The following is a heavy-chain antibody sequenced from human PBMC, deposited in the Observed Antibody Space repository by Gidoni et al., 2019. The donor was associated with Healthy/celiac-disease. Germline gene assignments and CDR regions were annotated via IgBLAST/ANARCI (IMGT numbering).Heavy chain of an antibody. J-gene: IGHJ4*02. V-gene: IGHV3-7*01. CDR3: ARALYGDYSNYFDY. CDR2: IMQDGSEK. Sequence: EVPLVASGGGWVQPGGALSLCCAASGFTCSSCWMSWVRQAPGKGLEWLANIMQDGSEKYYVDSVKGRFTISRDNAKNSLSLQLNSLSAEDTAVYYCARALYGDYSNYFDYWGQGTLVTVSS. CDR1: GFTCSSCW. D-gene: IGHD4-17*01.